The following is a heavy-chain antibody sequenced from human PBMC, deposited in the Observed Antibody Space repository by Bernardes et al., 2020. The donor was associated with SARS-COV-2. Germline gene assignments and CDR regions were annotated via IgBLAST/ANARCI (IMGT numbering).Heavy chain of an antibody. CDR2: INSDGSST. CDR1: GFTFSSYW. D-gene: IGHD5-18*01. V-gene: IGHV3-74*01. J-gene: IGHJ6*02. Sequence: GGSLRLSCAASGFTFSSYWMHWVRQAPGKGLVWVSRINSDGSSTSYADSVKGRFTISRDNAKNTLYLQMNSLRAEDTAVYYCARVGYSYGYYYYGMDVWGQGTTVTVSS. CDR3: ARVGYSYGYYYYGMDV.